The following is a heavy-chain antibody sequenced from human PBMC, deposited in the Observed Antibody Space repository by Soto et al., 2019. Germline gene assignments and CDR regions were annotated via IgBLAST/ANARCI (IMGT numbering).Heavy chain of an antibody. V-gene: IGHV1-69*13. CDR3: ARGGDGNEGSFGKRFAP. CDR1: GGTFSSYA. J-gene: IGHJ5*02. CDR2: IIPIFGTA. D-gene: IGHD1-1*01. Sequence: SVKVSCPASGGTFSSYAISWVRQAPGQGLEWMGGIIPIFGTANYAQKFQGRVTITADESTSTAYMELSSLRSEDTAVYYCARGGDGNEGSFGKRFAPWGKGNLVTGS.